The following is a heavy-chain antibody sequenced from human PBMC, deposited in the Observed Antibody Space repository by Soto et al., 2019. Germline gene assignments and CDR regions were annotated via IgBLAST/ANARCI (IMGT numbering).Heavy chain of an antibody. V-gene: IGHV4-31*03. Sequence: SETLSLTCTVSGGSISSGGYYWSWIRQHPGKGLEWIGYIYYSGSTYYNPSLKSRVTISVDTSKNQFSLYLTSVTAADTAVYYCAGGLGPYFFDYWGQGTLVTVSS. D-gene: IGHD3-16*01. CDR3: AGGLGPYFFDY. CDR2: IYYSGST. J-gene: IGHJ4*02. CDR1: GGSISSGGYY.